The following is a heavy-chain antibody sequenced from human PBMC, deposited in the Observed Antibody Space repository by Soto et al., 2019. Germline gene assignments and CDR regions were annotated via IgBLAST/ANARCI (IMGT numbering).Heavy chain of an antibody. CDR2: IYWNDEQ. CDR3: AHRLPGPSGYDV. Sequence: HITWKASGPTLVQPTQPLTLTCTVSGFSLTSGVVGVGWIRQPPGESLEWLALIYWNDEQYYNPSLRNRLTITRDTSKSQVVVTMTNMDPVDTATYYCAHRLPGPSGYDVWGQGTTVPVSS. V-gene: IGHV2-5*01. J-gene: IGHJ6*02. D-gene: IGHD6-13*01. CDR1: GFSLTSGVVG.